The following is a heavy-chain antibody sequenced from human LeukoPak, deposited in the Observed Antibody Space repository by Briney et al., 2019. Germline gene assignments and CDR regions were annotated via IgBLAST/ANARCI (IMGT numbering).Heavy chain of an antibody. D-gene: IGHD1-26*01. V-gene: IGHV3-33*01. J-gene: IGHJ4*02. Sequence: GGSLRLSSAASGFTFSSYGMHWVRQAPGKGLEWVAVIWYDGSNKYYADSVKGRFTISRDNSKNTLYLQMNSLRAEDTAVYYCARDLLGSGGSPGYWGQGTLVTVSS. CDR2: IWYDGSNK. CDR3: ARDLLGSGGSPGY. CDR1: GFTFSSYG.